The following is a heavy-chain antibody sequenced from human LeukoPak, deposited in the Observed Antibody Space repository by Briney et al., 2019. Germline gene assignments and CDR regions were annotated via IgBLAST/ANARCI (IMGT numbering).Heavy chain of an antibody. CDR1: GFTFSSYA. CDR2: ISYDGSNK. Sequence: GRSLRLSCAASGFTFSSYAMHWVRQAPGKGLEWVAVISYDGSNKYYADSVKGRLTISRDNSKNTLYLQMNSLRAEDTAVYYCVRDRPGGIDYWGQGTLVTVSS. CDR3: VRDRPGGIDY. J-gene: IGHJ4*02. V-gene: IGHV3-30*04. D-gene: IGHD3-16*01.